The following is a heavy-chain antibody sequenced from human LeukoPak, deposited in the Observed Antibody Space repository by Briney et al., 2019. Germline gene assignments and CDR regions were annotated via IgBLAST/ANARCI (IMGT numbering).Heavy chain of an antibody. CDR1: GYTFTGYY. CDR2: INPNSGGT. J-gene: IGHJ4*02. CDR3: ARDMITITTPYFDY. D-gene: IGHD3-22*01. V-gene: IGHV1-2*04. Sequence: ASVKVSCKASGYTFTGYYMHWVRQAPGQGLEWMGWINPNSGGTNYAQKFQGWVTMTRDTSISTAYMELTSLRSDDTAVYYCARDMITITTPYFDYWGQGTLVTVSS.